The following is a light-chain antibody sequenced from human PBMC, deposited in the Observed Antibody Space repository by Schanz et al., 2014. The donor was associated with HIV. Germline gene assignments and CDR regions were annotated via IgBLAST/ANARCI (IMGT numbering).Light chain of an antibody. Sequence: DIQMTQSPSSLSASVGDRVTITCRASQSISSYLNWYQQKPGRAPKLLISEASILETGVPSTFSGSGSGTEFTLTISSLQPDDFATYYCLQYDDESYTFGQGTKLEIK. CDR2: EAS. CDR1: QSISSY. CDR3: LQYDDESYT. J-gene: IGKJ2*01. V-gene: IGKV1-5*03.